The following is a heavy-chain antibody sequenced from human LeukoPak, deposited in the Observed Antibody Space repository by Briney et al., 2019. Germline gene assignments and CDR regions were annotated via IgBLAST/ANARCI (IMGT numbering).Heavy chain of an antibody. CDR2: INPNSGGT. V-gene: IGHV1-2*02. CDR3: ARDYGDYDTAYYMDV. D-gene: IGHD4-17*01. Sequence: ASVKVSCKASGYTFTGYYMHWVRQAPGQGLEWMGWINPNSGGTNYAQKFQGRDTMTRDTSISTAYMELSRLRSDDTAVYYCARDYGDYDTAYYMDVWGKGTTVTISS. J-gene: IGHJ6*03. CDR1: GYTFTGYY.